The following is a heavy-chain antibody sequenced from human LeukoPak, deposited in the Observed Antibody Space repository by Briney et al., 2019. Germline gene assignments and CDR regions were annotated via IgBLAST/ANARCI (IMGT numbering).Heavy chain of an antibody. CDR2: INPKRGGK. J-gene: IGHJ4*02. V-gene: IGHV1-2*02. Sequence: GASVKVSCKASGYTFTGYYMHWVRQAPGQGLEWIGWINPKRGGKECAQEFRGRVNLTREMSIRIAFIALSRLRSDDTAVYYCARVDYYDSSGYYSYYFDYWGQGTLVSVSS. D-gene: IGHD3-22*01. CDR3: ARVDYYDSSGYYSYYFDY. CDR1: GYTFTGYY.